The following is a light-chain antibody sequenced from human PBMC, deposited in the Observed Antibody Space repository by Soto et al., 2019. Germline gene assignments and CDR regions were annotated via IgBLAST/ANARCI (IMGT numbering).Light chain of an antibody. CDR3: QQYGSSPFT. V-gene: IGKV3-20*01. Sequence: EIVLTQSPGTLSLSPGERATLSCRASQSLSSSYFAWYQQKPGQAPRLLIYGASIRATGIPGRFSGSGSGTDFTLTVSRLEPEECAVYYCQQYGSSPFTFGPGTKVDIK. CDR1: QSLSSSY. J-gene: IGKJ3*01. CDR2: GAS.